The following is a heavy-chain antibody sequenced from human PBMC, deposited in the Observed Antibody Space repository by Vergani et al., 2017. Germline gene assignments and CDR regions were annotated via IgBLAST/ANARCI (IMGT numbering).Heavy chain of an antibody. CDR3: ARDRGYSSSWRVTPHYYYYGMDV. V-gene: IGHV4-30-4*08. CDR1: GGSISSGDYY. Sequence: QLQLQQSGPGLVKPSQTLSLTCTVSGGSISSGDYYWSWIRQPPGKGLEWIGYIYYSGSTYYNPSLKSRVTISVDTSKNQFSLKLSSVTAADTAVYYCARDRGYSSSWRVTPHYYYYGMDVWGQGTTVTVSS. CDR2: IYYSGST. D-gene: IGHD6-13*01. J-gene: IGHJ6*02.